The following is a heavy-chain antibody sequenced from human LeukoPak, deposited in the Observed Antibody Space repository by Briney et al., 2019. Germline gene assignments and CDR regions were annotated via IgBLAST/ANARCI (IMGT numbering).Heavy chain of an antibody. V-gene: IGHV3-23*01. J-gene: IGHJ4*02. D-gene: IGHD5-18*01. CDR2: ICANDGNT. CDR1: GLTFRNYA. CDR3: AKDFDAYSYGSAADY. Sequence: GGSLRLSCAASGLTFRNYAMSWVRQAPGKGLEWVSVICANDGNTYYADSVKGRFTISRDNSKNTLYLQMNSLRAEDTAVYYCAKDFDAYSYGSAADYWGQGTLVTVSS.